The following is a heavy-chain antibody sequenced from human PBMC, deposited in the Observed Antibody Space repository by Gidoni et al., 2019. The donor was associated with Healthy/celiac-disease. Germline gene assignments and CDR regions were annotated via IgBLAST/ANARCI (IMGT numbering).Heavy chain of an antibody. CDR1: GFTFSSYW. CDR2: IKQDGSEK. CDR3: ARGVITIFGVVMLNDY. Sequence: EVQLVESGGGLVQPGGSLRLSCAASGFTFSSYWMSWVRQAPGKGLEWVANIKQDGSEKYYVDSVKGRFTISRDNAKNSLYLQMNSLRAEDTAVYYCARGVITIFGVVMLNDYWGQGTLVTVSS. V-gene: IGHV3-7*01. D-gene: IGHD3-3*01. J-gene: IGHJ4*02.